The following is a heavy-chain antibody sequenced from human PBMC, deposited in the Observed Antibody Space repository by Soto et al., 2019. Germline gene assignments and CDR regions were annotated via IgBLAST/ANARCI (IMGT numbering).Heavy chain of an antibody. CDR2: IKSKIDGGTT. Sequence: DVQLVESGGGLVQPGGSLRVSCAASGFTFSSAWMNWVRQAPGKGLEWVGRIKSKIDGGTTDYAAPVNGRFTISRDDSKNTLFLQMNSLKTEDTGVYYCTSHSVFASGSHYEIIAWGQGTLVIVSS. V-gene: IGHV3-15*07. CDR3: TSHSVFASGSHYEIIA. D-gene: IGHD1-26*01. CDR1: GFTFSSAW. J-gene: IGHJ5*02.